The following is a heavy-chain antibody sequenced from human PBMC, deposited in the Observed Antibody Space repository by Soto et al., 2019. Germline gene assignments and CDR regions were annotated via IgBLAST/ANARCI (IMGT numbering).Heavy chain of an antibody. D-gene: IGHD3-10*01. Sequence: SETLSLTCAVYGGSFSGYYWSWIRQPPGKGLEWIGEINHSGGTNYNPSLKSRVTISVDTSKNQFSLKLSSVTAADTAVYYCARDPITMVRGTTRGFDYWGQGTLVTVSS. J-gene: IGHJ4*02. CDR3: ARDPITMVRGTTRGFDY. CDR1: GGSFSGYY. CDR2: INHSGGT. V-gene: IGHV4-34*01.